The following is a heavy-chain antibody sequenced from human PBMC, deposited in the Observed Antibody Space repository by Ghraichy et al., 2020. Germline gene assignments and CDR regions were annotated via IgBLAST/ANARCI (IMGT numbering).Heavy chain of an antibody. CDR1: GGSFSGYY. D-gene: IGHD3-10*01. V-gene: IGHV4-34*01. CDR2: INHSGST. CDR3: ARNPLWFGELYFPYYMDV. Sequence: SQTLSLTCAVYGGSFSGYYWSWIRQPPGKGLEWIGEINHSGSTNYNPSLKSRVTISVDTSKNQFSLKLSSVTAADTAVYYCARNPLWFGELYFPYYMDVWGKGTTVTVSS. J-gene: IGHJ6*03.